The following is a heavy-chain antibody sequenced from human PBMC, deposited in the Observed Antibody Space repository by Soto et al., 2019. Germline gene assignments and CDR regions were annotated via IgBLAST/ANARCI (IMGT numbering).Heavy chain of an antibody. CDR1: GGSFNGYY. J-gene: IGHJ4*02. Sequence: SETLSLTCAVYGGSFNGYYWSWIHQPPGKGLEWIGEINPGGSTNYNPSLKSRVTISVDTSKSQFSLNLSSVTAADTAVYYCARGRPGRSSGWYDYWGQGTLVTVSS. CDR2: INPGGST. D-gene: IGHD6-19*01. V-gene: IGHV4-34*01. CDR3: ARGRPGRSSGWYDY.